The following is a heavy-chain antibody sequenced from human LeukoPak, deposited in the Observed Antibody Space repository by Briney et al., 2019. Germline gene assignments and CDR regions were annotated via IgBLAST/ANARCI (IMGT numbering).Heavy chain of an antibody. Sequence: PSETLSLTCTVSGGSISSYYWGWIRQPPGKGLEWIGYIYYSGSTNYNPSLKSRVTISVDTSKNQFSLKLSSVTAADTAVYYCARVLIGNYDFWSGLFDYWGQGTLVTVSS. CDR2: IYYSGST. CDR1: GGSISSYY. J-gene: IGHJ4*02. CDR3: ARVLIGNYDFWSGLFDY. V-gene: IGHV4-59*01. D-gene: IGHD3-3*01.